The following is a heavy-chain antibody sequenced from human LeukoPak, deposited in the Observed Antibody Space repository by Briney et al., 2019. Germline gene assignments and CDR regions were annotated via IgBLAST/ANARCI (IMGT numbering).Heavy chain of an antibody. CDR3: ARILDSAWGELGY. CDR2: IYSGGST. V-gene: IGHV3-53*05. CDR1: GLTVSSNC. Sequence: SGGSLRLSCAASGLTVSSNCMSWVRQAPGKGLEWVSLIYSGGSTYYTDSVEGRFTISRDNSKNTLYLQMNSLRAEDTAVYYCARILDSAWGELGYWGQGTLVTVSS. D-gene: IGHD6-19*01. J-gene: IGHJ4*02.